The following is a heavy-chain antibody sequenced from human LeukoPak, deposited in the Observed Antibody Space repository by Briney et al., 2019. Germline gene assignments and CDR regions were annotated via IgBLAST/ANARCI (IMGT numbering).Heavy chain of an antibody. V-gene: IGHV1-2*02. CDR1: GYTFTGYY. CDR2: INPNSGGT. J-gene: IGHJ4*02. CDR3: AREVSYGAGFDY. Sequence: ASVNVSCTASGYTFTGYYMHWVRQAPGQGLEWMGWINPNSGGTNYAQKFQGRVTMTRDTSISTAYMELSRLRSDDTAVYYCAREVSYGAGFDYWGQGTLVTVSS. D-gene: IGHD3-10*01.